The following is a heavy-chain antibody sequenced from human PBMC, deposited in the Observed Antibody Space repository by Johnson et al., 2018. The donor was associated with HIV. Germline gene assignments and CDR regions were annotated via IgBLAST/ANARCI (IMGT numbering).Heavy chain of an antibody. J-gene: IGHJ3*02. V-gene: IGHV3-30-3*01. D-gene: IGHD3-22*01. CDR2: ISHDGINK. Sequence: QMLLVESGGGVVQPGRSLRLSCAASGFTFSSYAMHWVRQAPGKGLEWVAVISHDGINKYYADSVKGRFTISRDNSKNTLYLQMNSLRAEDTAVYYCAKEQSVVVIGIGAFDIWGQGTMVTVSS. CDR1: GFTFSSYA. CDR3: AKEQSVVVIGIGAFDI.